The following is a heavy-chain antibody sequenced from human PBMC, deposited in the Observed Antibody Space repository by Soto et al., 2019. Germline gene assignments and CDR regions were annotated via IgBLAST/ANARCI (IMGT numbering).Heavy chain of an antibody. Sequence: SQTLSLTCAISGDSVSSNSAAWNWIRQPPSRGLEWLGRTYYRSKWYNDYAVSVKSRITINPDTSKNQFSLQLNSVTPEDTAVYYCARADYGDYGGYYYYGMDVWGQGTTVTVSS. CDR1: GDSVSSNSAA. V-gene: IGHV6-1*01. CDR3: ARADYGDYGGYYYYGMDV. J-gene: IGHJ6*02. D-gene: IGHD4-17*01. CDR2: TYYRSKWYN.